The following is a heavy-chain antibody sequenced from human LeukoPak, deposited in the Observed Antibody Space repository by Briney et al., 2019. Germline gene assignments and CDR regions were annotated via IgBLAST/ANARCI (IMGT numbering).Heavy chain of an antibody. V-gene: IGHV1-69*05. J-gene: IGHJ4*02. CDR3: ASGYSYGYSGDY. CDR2: IIPIFGTA. D-gene: IGHD5-18*01. CDR1: GGTFSSYA. Sequence: SVKVSCKASGGTFSSYAISWVRQAPGQGLEWMGRIIPIFGTANYAQKFQGGVTITTDESTSTAYMELSSLRSEDTAVYYCASGYSYGYSGDYWGQGTLVTVSS.